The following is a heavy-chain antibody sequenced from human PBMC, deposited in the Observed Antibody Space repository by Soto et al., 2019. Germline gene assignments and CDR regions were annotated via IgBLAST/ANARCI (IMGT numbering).Heavy chain of an antibody. D-gene: IGHD5-18*01. J-gene: IGHJ5*02. CDR2: INSDGSST. V-gene: IGHV3-74*01. CDR1: GFTFNSYW. Sequence: PGGSLRLSCSASGFTFNSYWMHWVRQAPGKGLVWVSRINSDGSSTSYADSVKGRFTISRDNAKNTLYLQMNSLRAEDTAVYYCARAVDTAMVSWFDPWGQGTLVTVSS. CDR3: ARAVDTAMVSWFDP.